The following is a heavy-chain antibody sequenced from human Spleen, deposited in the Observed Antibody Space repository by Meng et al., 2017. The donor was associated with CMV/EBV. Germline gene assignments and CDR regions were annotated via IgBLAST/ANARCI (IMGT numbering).Heavy chain of an antibody. Sequence: GGSLRLSCATSGFIFGSYGMHWVRQAPGKGLEWVAVIGYDGSNRYYADSVKGRLTISRDSSKNTLFLEMNNLGAEDTAVYYCAKIGSFTYYYYGMDVWGQGTTVTVSS. D-gene: IGHD1-26*01. CDR3: AKIGSFTYYYYGMDV. V-gene: IGHV3-33*06. CDR2: IGYDGSNR. CDR1: GFIFGSYG. J-gene: IGHJ6*02.